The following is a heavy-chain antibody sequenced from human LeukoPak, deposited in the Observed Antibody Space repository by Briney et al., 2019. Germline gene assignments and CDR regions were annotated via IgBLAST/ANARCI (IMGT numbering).Heavy chain of an antibody. CDR3: ARLDTAMAQPFDY. J-gene: IGHJ4*02. CDR1: GYSLTSYW. Sequence: GESLKISCKGFGYSLTSYWIGWVRQMPGKGLEWMGIIYPGDSDTRYSPSFQGQVTISADRSISTAYLQWSSLKASDTAMYYCARLDTAMAQPFDYWGQGTLVTVSS. D-gene: IGHD5-18*01. CDR2: IYPGDSDT. V-gene: IGHV5-51*01.